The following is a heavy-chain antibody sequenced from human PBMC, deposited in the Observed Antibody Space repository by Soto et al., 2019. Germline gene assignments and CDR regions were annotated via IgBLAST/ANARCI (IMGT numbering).Heavy chain of an antibody. V-gene: IGHV3-53*01. CDR1: GFTVSSNY. CDR2: ITSGGTA. Sequence: EVQLVEAGGGLIQPGGSLRLSCAASGFTVSSNYMSWVRQAPGKGLEWVSIITSGGTAYFADSVKGRFTISRDNSKNTLWLQMNSLRAEDTAVYYCASGVARGVSNYWGQGTLVTVSS. D-gene: IGHD3-10*01. CDR3: ASGVARGVSNY. J-gene: IGHJ4*02.